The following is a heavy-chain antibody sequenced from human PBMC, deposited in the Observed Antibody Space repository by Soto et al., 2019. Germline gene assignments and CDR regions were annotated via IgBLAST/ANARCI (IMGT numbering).Heavy chain of an antibody. Sequence: SETLSLTCAVSGGSISSGGYSWGWLRQPPGKGLEWIGCIYYSGSTYYNPSLKSRVTISVDTSKNQFSLKLSSVTAADTAVYYCARQKYYDILTGYYTPFFDYWGQGTLVTVSS. CDR1: GGSISSGGYS. CDR3: ARQKYYDILTGYYTPFFDY. CDR2: IYYSGST. D-gene: IGHD3-9*01. J-gene: IGHJ4*02. V-gene: IGHV4-30-2*03.